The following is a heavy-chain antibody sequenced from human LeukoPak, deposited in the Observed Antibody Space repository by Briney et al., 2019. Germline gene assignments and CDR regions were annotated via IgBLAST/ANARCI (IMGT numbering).Heavy chain of an antibody. CDR1: GYTFTSYA. CDR3: ARVLSDFWSGYYYYFDY. Sequence: ALVKVSCKASGYTFTSYAMHWVRQAPGQRLEWMGWINAGNGNTKYSQKFQGRVTITRDTSASTAYMELSSLRSEDTAVYYCARVLSDFWSGYYYYFDYWGQGTLVTVSS. J-gene: IGHJ4*02. D-gene: IGHD3-3*01. CDR2: INAGNGNT. V-gene: IGHV1-3*01.